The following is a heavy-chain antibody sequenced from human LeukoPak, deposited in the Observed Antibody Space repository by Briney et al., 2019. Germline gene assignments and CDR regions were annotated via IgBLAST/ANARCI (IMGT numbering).Heavy chain of an antibody. CDR2: IYYSGST. Sequence: SQTLSLTCTVSGGSISSGGYYWSWIRQHPGKGLEWIGYIYYSGSTYYNPSLKGRVTISVDTSKNQFSLKLSSVTAADTAVYYCARDFDSYGFTRLDYWGQGTLVTVSS. J-gene: IGHJ4*02. CDR1: GGSISSGGYY. CDR3: ARDFDSYGFTRLDY. D-gene: IGHD5-18*01. V-gene: IGHV4-31*03.